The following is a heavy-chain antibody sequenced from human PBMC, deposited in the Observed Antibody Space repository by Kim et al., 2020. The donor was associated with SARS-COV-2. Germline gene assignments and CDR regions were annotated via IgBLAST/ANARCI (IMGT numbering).Heavy chain of an antibody. Sequence: SETLSLTCTVSGASISSYYWSWIRQAPGKGLEWIGYLFDSGSTDYNLSLKSRVTISVDTSKNHFSLRLTSVTAADTAVYYCARHGGSYSFDSWGQGTLVTVSS. CDR2: LFDSGST. CDR3: ARHGGSYSFDS. J-gene: IGHJ4*02. D-gene: IGHD1-26*01. V-gene: IGHV4-59*08. CDR1: GASISSYY.